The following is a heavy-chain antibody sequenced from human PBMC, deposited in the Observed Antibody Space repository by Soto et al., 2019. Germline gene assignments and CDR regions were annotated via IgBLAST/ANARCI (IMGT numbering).Heavy chain of an antibody. CDR3: AADPNYAIKIFGVVTSYYYGMDV. CDR1: GFTFTSSA. Sequence: SVKVSCKASGFTFTSSAVQWVRQARGQRLEWIGWIVVGSGNTNYAQKFQERVTITRDMSTSTAYMELSSLRSEDTAVYYCAADPNYAIKIFGVVTSYYYGMDVWGQGTTVTVSS. D-gene: IGHD3-3*01. V-gene: IGHV1-58*01. CDR2: IVVGSGNT. J-gene: IGHJ6*02.